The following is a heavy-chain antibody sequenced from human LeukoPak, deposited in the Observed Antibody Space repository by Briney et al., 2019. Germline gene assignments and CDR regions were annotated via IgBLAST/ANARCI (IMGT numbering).Heavy chain of an antibody. J-gene: IGHJ2*01. Sequence: GGSLRLSCAASGFTFSSYWMSWVRQAPGKGLEWVANIKQDGSEKYYVDSVKGRFTISRDNAKNSLYLQMNRLRAEDTAVYYCARAGYSSTWYSRYFDLWGRGTLVTVSS. CDR1: GFTFSSYW. D-gene: IGHD6-13*01. CDR3: ARAGYSSTWYSRYFDL. V-gene: IGHV3-7*01. CDR2: IKQDGSEK.